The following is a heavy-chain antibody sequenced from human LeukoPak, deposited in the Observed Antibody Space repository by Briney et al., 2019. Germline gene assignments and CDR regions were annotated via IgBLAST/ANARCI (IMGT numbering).Heavy chain of an antibody. J-gene: IGHJ4*02. CDR1: GDSIRGYY. CDR3: ARGRRVVTATPYYFDS. V-gene: IGHV4-59*01. Sequence: KASETLSLTCTVSGDSIRGYYWSWIRQPPGKGLEWIGYVYYIRSTNYNPSLKSRLTMSVDTSKNQVSLRLSSVTAADTAVYYCARGRRVVTATPYYFDSWGPGTLVTVSS. CDR2: VYYIRST. D-gene: IGHD2-15*01.